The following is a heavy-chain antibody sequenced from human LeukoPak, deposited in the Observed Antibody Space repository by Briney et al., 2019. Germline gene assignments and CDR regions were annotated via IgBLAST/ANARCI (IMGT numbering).Heavy chain of an antibody. CDR3: ARVGPYSGSYRGNWFDP. V-gene: IGHV4-4*02. CDR2: IYHSGST. CDR1: GGSISSSNW. D-gene: IGHD1-26*01. J-gene: IGHJ5*02. Sequence: SETLSLTCAVSGGSISSSNWWSWVRQPPGKGLEWIGEIYHSGSTNYNPSLKSRVTISVDKSKNQFSLKLSSVTAEDTAVYYCARVGPYSGSYRGNWFDPWGQGTLVTVSS.